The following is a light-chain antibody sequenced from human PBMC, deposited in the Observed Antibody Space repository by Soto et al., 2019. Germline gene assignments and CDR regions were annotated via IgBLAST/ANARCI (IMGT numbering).Light chain of an antibody. CDR1: QSISSW. Sequence: DIQMTQSPSTLSASVGDRVTITCRASQSISSWLAWYQQKPGKAPKLLIYKASSLESGVPSRFSGSRSGTEFALTVSSLQPDDFAAYYCQQYNDSFPYTFGQGTRLEI. CDR3: QQYNDSFPYT. J-gene: IGKJ5*01. CDR2: KAS. V-gene: IGKV1-5*03.